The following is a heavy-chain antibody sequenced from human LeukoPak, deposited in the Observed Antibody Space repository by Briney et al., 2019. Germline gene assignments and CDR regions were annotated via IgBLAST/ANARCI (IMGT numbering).Heavy chain of an antibody. CDR3: AADRGGVTYCGGDCLSH. CDR1: GFTFTSSA. CDR2: IVVDSGNT. V-gene: IGHV1-58*02. Sequence: GASVNVSCKASGFTFTSSAIQWVRQARGQRLEWIGWIVVDSGNTNYAQKFQERVTITRDMSTSTAYMELRSLRSEDTAVYYCAADRGGVTYCGGDCLSHWGQGTLVTVSS. D-gene: IGHD2-21*02. J-gene: IGHJ4*02.